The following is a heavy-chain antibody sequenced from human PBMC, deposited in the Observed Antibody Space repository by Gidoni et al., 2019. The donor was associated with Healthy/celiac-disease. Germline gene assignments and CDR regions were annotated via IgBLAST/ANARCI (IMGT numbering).Heavy chain of an antibody. CDR2: TYYRSKWYN. Sequence: QVQLQQSGPGLVKPSQTLSLTCAIPGDSVSSNSPAWYWIRQSPSRGLEWLGRTYYRSKWYNDYAVSVKSRITINPDTSKNQFSLQLNSVTPEDTAVYYCARDGPPYSSGWYAGLVGMDVWGQGTTVTVSS. V-gene: IGHV6-1*01. J-gene: IGHJ6*02. D-gene: IGHD6-19*01. CDR1: GDSVSSNSPA. CDR3: ARDGPPYSSGWYAGLVGMDV.